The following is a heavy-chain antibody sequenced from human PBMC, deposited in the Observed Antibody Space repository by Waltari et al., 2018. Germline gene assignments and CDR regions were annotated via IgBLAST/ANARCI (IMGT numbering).Heavy chain of an antibody. J-gene: IGHJ4*02. V-gene: IGHV4-39*01. CDR3: ARQRYYNDRSGPRGWRLDY. D-gene: IGHD3-22*01. CDR1: GGSVPSSTYY. Sequence: QPQLQESGPGLVKPSETLSLTCIVTGGSVPSSTYYWAWIRQPPGKGLEWIGSVFYTGTTYHNPSLESRVTISADTSSDQFSLNLSSVSAADTAVYYCARQRYYNDRSGPRGWRLDYWGQGALVAVSS. CDR2: VFYTGTT.